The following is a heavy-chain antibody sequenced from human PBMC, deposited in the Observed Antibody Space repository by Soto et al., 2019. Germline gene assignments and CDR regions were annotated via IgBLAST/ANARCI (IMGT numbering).Heavy chain of an antibody. CDR3: ARVASDYINSVDP. Sequence: EVQLLESGGGLVQPGGSLRLSCAASGFTFNAYAMTWVRQAPGKGLEWVSAIGGSGGNRYYAASVKGRFTISRDNSKDTVDLQMNRLRVEDTAVYYCARVASDYINSVDPWGQGILVTVSS. J-gene: IGHJ5*02. V-gene: IGHV3-23*01. CDR1: GFTFNAYA. CDR2: IGGSGGNR. D-gene: IGHD4-4*01.